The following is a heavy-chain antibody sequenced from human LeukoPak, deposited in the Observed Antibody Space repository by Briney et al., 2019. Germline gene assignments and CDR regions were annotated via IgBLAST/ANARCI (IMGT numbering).Heavy chain of an antibody. Sequence: ASVKVSCKASGYPFPGFYIHWVRQAPGQGLEWMAWINPNNGGTNSAQRFQGRVTMTRDTSISTAYMELSRLISDDTAVYYCARDRGIYYGNWFDPWGQGTLVTVSS. CDR1: GYPFPGFY. CDR2: INPNNGGT. D-gene: IGHD1-26*01. J-gene: IGHJ5*02. V-gene: IGHV1-2*02. CDR3: ARDRGIYYGNWFDP.